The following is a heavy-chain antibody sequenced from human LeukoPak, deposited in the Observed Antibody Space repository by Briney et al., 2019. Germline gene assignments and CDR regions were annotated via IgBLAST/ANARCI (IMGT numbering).Heavy chain of an antibody. D-gene: IGHD6-6*01. Sequence: GGSLRLSCTASGFTFSRYAMSWVRQAPGKGLEWVSFISGSGDRTYYADSVKGRFTISRENSKNTLYLQMNSLRAEDTAVYFCARGLHDYSSSSGFDYWGQGSLVTVSS. V-gene: IGHV3-23*01. CDR1: GFTFSRYA. J-gene: IGHJ4*02. CDR3: ARGLHDYSSSSGFDY. CDR2: ISGSGDRT.